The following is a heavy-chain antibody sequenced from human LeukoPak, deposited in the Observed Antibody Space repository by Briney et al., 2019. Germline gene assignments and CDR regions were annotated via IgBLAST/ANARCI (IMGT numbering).Heavy chain of an antibody. V-gene: IGHV3-30*03. J-gene: IGHJ6*02. CDR1: GFTFSSYG. CDR2: ISYDGSNK. D-gene: IGHD2-15*01. CDR3: ARGGFKYNYCDAMDV. Sequence: GGSLRLFCAASGFTFSSYGMHWVRQAPGKGLEWVAVISYDGSNKYYADSVKGRFTISRDNAKNTLYLQMNSQRPEDTAVYYCARGGFKYNYCDAMDVWGQGTTVTVSS.